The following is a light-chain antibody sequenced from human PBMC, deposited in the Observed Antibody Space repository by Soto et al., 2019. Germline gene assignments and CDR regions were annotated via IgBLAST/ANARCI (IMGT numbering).Light chain of an antibody. CDR2: GNS. CDR1: SSNIGAGYD. CDR3: QSYDSSLSALYV. Sequence: QSVLTQPPSVSGAPGQRVTISCTGSSSNIGAGYDVHWYQQLPGTAPKLLIYGNSNRPSGVPDRFSGSQSGTSAFLAITGLQAEDEAEYYCQSYDSSLSALYVFGTGTKVTVL. J-gene: IGLJ1*01. V-gene: IGLV1-40*01.